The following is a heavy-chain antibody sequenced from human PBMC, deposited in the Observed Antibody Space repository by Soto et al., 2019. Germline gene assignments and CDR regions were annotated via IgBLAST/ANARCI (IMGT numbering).Heavy chain of an antibody. CDR1: GYTFTSYY. D-gene: IGHD2-2*02. Sequence: GASVKVSCKASGYTFTSYYMHWVRQAPGQGLEWMGIINPSGGSTSYAQKFQGRVTMTRDTSTSTVYMELSSLRSEDTAVYYCARELYCSSTSCYMDFYYYYGMDVWGQGTTVTVSS. CDR2: INPSGGST. CDR3: ARELYCSSTSCYMDFYYYYGMDV. V-gene: IGHV1-46*03. J-gene: IGHJ6*02.